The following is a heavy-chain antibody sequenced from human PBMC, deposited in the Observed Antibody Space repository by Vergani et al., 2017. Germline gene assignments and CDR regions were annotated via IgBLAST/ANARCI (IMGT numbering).Heavy chain of an antibody. CDR3: ARDLRLLYNRFDP. J-gene: IGHJ5*02. Sequence: QVQLVESGGGVVQPGRSLRLSCAASGFTFNQYGMHWVRQAPGKGLEWVAVTWYDGNNKQYADSVKGRFAISRDNSKSTMYLQMNSLRDEDMGVYYCARDLRLLYNRFDPWGQGTLVTVSS. CDR2: TWYDGNNK. CDR1: GFTFNQYG. D-gene: IGHD1-14*01. V-gene: IGHV3-33*01.